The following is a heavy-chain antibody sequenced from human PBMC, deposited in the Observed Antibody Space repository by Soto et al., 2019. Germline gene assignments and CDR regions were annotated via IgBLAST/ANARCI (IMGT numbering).Heavy chain of an antibody. D-gene: IGHD3-3*01. V-gene: IGHV4-31*03. Sequence: SDTLSLTCTVSGGSISSGGYYWSWIRQHPGKGLEWIGYIYYSGSTYYNPSLKSRVTISVDTSKNQFSLKLSSVTAADTAVYYCARATSGYLDYWGQGTLVTVSS. CDR1: GGSISSGGYY. CDR2: IYYSGST. CDR3: ARATSGYLDY. J-gene: IGHJ4*02.